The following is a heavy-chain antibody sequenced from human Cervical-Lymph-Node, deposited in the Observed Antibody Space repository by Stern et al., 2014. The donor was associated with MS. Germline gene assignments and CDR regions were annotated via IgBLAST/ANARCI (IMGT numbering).Heavy chain of an antibody. V-gene: IGHV1-18*01. CDR3: ARDTAGDTGINNWFDP. CDR2: ISAYNGNT. J-gene: IGHJ5*02. Sequence: QVQLVQSGAEVKKPGASVMLSCKASGYTFSNFGISWVRQAPGKGLEWMGWISAYNGNTNYAQKVQDRVTMTTDTSTTTAYMELRRLTSDDTAIYYCARDTAGDTGINNWFDPWGQGTLVTVSS. CDR1: GYTFSNFG. D-gene: IGHD1-26*01.